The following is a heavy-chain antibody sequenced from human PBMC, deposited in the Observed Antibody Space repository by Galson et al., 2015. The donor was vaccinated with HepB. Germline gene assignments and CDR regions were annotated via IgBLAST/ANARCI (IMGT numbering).Heavy chain of an antibody. D-gene: IGHD2-15*01. CDR3: AKSGGKAIAFDI. Sequence: SLRLSCAASGFTFSSYGMHWVRQAPGKGLEWVAVIWYDGSNKYYADSVKGRFTVSRDNSKNTLYLQMNSLRAEDTAVYYCAKSGGKAIAFDIWGQGTMVTVSS. CDR2: IWYDGSNK. V-gene: IGHV3-33*06. J-gene: IGHJ3*02. CDR1: GFTFSSYG.